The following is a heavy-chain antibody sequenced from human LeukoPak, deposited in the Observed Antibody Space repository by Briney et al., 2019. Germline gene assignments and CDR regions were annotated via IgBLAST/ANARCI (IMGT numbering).Heavy chain of an antibody. Sequence: GGSLRLSCAASGCTFSSYSRNWVRQAAGKGLEWVSSISSSSSYIYYADSVKGRFTISRDNAKNSLYLQMNSLRAEDTAVYYCAELGITMIGGVWGKGTTVTISS. V-gene: IGHV3-21*01. CDR2: ISSSSSYI. CDR1: GCTFSSYS. CDR3: AELGITMIGGV. J-gene: IGHJ6*04. D-gene: IGHD3-10*02.